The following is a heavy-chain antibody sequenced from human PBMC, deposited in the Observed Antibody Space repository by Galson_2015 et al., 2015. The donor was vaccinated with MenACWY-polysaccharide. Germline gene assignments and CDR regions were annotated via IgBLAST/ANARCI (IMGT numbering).Heavy chain of an antibody. J-gene: IGHJ4*02. CDR2: INSDGSLT. D-gene: IGHD3-3*01. Sequence: SLRLSCAASGFTFSGYYMHWVHQAPGKGLVWVSRINSDGSLTVYADSVKGRFTISRDNAKNTLYLQMNSLRAEDTAVYFCVVFLSGIPHWGQGTLLTVSS. CDR3: VVFLSGIPH. V-gene: IGHV3-74*01. CDR1: GFTFSGYY.